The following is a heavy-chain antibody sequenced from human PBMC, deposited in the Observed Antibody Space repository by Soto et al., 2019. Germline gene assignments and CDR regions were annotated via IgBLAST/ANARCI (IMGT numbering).Heavy chain of an antibody. CDR2: INAASGNT. J-gene: IGHJ1*01. Sequence: GASVKVSCKASGYTFTNYVMYWVRQAPGQSLEWVGWINAASGNTKYSQKFQDRVTLTRDTSATTVFMEMSSLGLEDTAVYFCARGRPPFLFANWGQGTPVTVSS. CDR1: GYTFTNYV. V-gene: IGHV1-3*01. CDR3: ARGRPPFLFAN.